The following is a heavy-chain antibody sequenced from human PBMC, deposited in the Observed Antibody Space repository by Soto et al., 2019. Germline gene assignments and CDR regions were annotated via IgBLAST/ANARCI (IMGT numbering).Heavy chain of an antibody. V-gene: IGHV1-69*01. J-gene: IGHJ5*02. CDR2: IIPIFGTA. CDR1: GGTFSSYA. D-gene: IGHD6-19*01. CDR3: EGALIRGGYGGS. Sequence: QVQLVQSGAEVKKPGSSVKVSCKASGGTFSSYAISWVRQAPGQGLEWMGGIIPIFGTANYAQKFQGRVKSPGDEPKCTAYGGQRSLRAEDRRVYYCEGALIRGGYGGSWGRGTRVTASS.